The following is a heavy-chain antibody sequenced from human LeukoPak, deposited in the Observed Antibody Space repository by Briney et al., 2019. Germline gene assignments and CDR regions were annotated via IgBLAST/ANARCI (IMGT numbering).Heavy chain of an antibody. CDR3: ARLEGD. Sequence: SETLSLTCTVSGGSISSYYWSWIRQPPGKGLEWIGSIYYSGSTYYNPSLKSRVTISVDTSKNQFSLKLSSVTAADTAVYYCARLEGDWGQGTLVTVSS. CDR1: GGSISSYY. J-gene: IGHJ4*02. CDR2: IYYSGST. D-gene: IGHD1-1*01. V-gene: IGHV4-59*05.